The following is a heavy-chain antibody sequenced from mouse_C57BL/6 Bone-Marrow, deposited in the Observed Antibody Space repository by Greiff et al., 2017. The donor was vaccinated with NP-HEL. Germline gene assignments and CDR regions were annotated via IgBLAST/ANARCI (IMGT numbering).Heavy chain of an antibody. Sequence: EVQVVESGGGLVKPGGSLKLSCAASGFTFSDYGMHWVRQAPEKGLEWVAYISSGSSTIYYADTVKGRFTISRDNAKNTLFLQMNSLRSEDTAMYYCARREGPRGYFDYWGQGTTLTVSS. CDR2: ISSGSSTI. D-gene: IGHD3-3*01. V-gene: IGHV5-17*01. CDR1: GFTFSDYG. CDR3: ARREGPRGYFDY. J-gene: IGHJ2*01.